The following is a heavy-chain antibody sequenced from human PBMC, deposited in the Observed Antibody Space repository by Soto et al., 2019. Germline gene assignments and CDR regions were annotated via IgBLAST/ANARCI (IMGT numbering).Heavy chain of an antibody. J-gene: IGHJ4*02. V-gene: IGHV4-31*03. CDR2: IYYSGST. Sequence: PSETLSLTCSVSGDSISSGGYYWTWIRQHPEKGLEWIGYIYYSGSTYYDPSLKSRLTISGDTSKNQFSLNLRSVTAADTAMYYCARASTVTTYTDYWGQGTLVTVSS. CDR1: GDSISSGGYY. CDR3: ARASTVTTYTDY. D-gene: IGHD4-17*01.